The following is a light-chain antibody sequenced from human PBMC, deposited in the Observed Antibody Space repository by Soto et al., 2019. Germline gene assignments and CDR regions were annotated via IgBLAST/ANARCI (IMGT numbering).Light chain of an antibody. V-gene: IGKV3-15*01. J-gene: IGKJ2*02. Sequence: EIVMTQSPATLSVSPGERVTLSCRATQTLSSSLAWYQQKPGQAPRLLIYGASTRATGIPARFSGSGSGTEFTLTISSLQSEDFAVYYCQQYNNWPRTFGQETKLEIK. CDR1: QTLSSS. CDR2: GAS. CDR3: QQYNNWPRT.